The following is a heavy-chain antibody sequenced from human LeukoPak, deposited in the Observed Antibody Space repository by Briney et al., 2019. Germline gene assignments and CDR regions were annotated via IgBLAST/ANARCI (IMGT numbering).Heavy chain of an antibody. CDR3: AREVSGSYYGY. Sequence: SETLSLTCAVSGYSISSGYYWGWIRQPPGKGLEWIGYIYYSGSTYYNPSLKSRVTISVDTSKNQFSLKLSSVTAADTAVYYCAREVSGSYYGYWGQGTLVTVSS. J-gene: IGHJ4*02. D-gene: IGHD3-10*01. CDR1: GYSISSGYY. V-gene: IGHV4-38-2*02. CDR2: IYYSGST.